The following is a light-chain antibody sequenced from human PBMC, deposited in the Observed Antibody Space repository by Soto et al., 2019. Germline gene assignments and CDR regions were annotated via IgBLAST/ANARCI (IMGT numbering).Light chain of an antibody. J-gene: IGKJ3*01. CDR2: GAS. CDR3: QQYGSRFT. CDR1: QSVSSSY. V-gene: IGKV3-20*01. Sequence: EIVLTQSPGTLSLSPGERATLSCRASQSVSSSYLAWYQQKPGQAPRLLIYGASSRATGIPDRFSGSGSGTDFTLTITRLEHEEFAVYYCQQYGSRFTFGPGTKVDIK.